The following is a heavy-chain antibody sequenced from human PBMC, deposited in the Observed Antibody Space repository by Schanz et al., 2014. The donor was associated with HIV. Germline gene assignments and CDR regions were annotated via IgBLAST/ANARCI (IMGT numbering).Heavy chain of an antibody. J-gene: IGHJ4*02. CDR3: AKMARSVAANTNFDY. V-gene: IGHV1-46*01. Sequence: QVQLVQSGAEVKKPGASVKVSCKASGYTFTSYYMHWVRQAPGQGLEWMGIINPSGDSTSYAQKFQGRVTMTRDTSTSIVYMELSSLRSEDTAVYYCAKMARSVAANTNFDYWGQGTLVTVSS. D-gene: IGHD6-19*01. CDR1: GYTFTSYY. CDR2: INPSGDST.